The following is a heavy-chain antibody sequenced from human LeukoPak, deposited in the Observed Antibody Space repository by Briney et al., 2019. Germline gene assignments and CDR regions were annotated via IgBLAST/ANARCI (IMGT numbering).Heavy chain of an antibody. Sequence: SVKVSCKASGGTFSSYAINWVRQAPGQGLEWMGRIIPMLGTVNYAQKFQGRVTIIADKFTSTAYMELSSLRSEDTAMYYCARVTDGSGDLFDYWGQGTLVTVSS. D-gene: IGHD3-10*01. CDR3: ARVTDGSGDLFDY. CDR2: IIPMLGTV. J-gene: IGHJ4*02. CDR1: GGTFSSYA. V-gene: IGHV1-69*04.